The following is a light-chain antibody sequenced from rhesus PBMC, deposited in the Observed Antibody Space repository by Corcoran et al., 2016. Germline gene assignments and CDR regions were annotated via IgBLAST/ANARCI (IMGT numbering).Light chain of an antibody. J-gene: IGKJ4*01. V-gene: IGKV2S15*01. CDR3: MQGIQLPLT. CDR2: EVS. Sequence: DIVMTQTPLSLPVTPGEPASISCRSSQSLLHSGGKTYLYWYLQKPGQSPQLLIYEVSNRASGVPDRFSGSGSGTDCTLKISRVEAEDVGVYYCMQGIQLPLTFGGGTKVELK. CDR1: QSLLHSGGKTY.